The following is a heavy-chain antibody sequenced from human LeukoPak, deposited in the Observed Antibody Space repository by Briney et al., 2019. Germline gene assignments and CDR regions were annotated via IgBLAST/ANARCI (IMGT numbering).Heavy chain of an antibody. CDR2: ISSNSSYI. J-gene: IGHJ4*02. V-gene: IGHV3-21*01. Sequence: GGSLRLSCAASGFTFSTYSMNWVRQAPGKGLEWVSSISSNSSYIYYGDLVKGRFTISRDNAENSIYLQMNSLRAEDTALYYCVRDFYDSDGYYYARDFDYWGQGTLVTVSS. CDR1: GFTFSTYS. D-gene: IGHD3-22*01. CDR3: VRDFYDSDGYYYARDFDY.